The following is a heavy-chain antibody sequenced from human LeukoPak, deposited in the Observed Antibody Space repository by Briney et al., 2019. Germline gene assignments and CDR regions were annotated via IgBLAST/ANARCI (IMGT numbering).Heavy chain of an antibody. V-gene: IGHV4-34*01. D-gene: IGHD7-27*01. CDR2: INHSGST. CDR3: ARGGTGHLDY. J-gene: IGHJ4*02. CDR1: GGSLSGYY. Sequence: SQTLSLTCIVYGGSLSGYYCSWIRQPAGNGMDWIGEINHSGSTNYNPSLKSRVTISVDTSKNQFSLKLNSVTAADTAVYYCARGGTGHLDYWGQGTLVTVSS.